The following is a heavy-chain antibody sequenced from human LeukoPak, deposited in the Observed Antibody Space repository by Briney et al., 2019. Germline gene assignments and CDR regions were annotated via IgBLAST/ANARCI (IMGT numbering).Heavy chain of an antibody. D-gene: IGHD6-19*01. J-gene: IGHJ4*02. V-gene: IGHV1-69*13. CDR2: IIPIFGTA. CDR3: ARGQGIAVAGNPFDY. Sequence: GASVKVSCKASGGTLSSYAISWVREAPGQGLEWRGGIIPIFGTANYAQKFQGRVTITADESTSTAYMELSSLRSEDTAVYYCARGQGIAVAGNPFDYWGEGALVTVSS. CDR1: GGTLSSYA.